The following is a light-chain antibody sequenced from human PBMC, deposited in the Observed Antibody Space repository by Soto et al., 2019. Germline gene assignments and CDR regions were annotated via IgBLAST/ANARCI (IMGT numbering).Light chain of an antibody. Sequence: QSALTQPPSASGSPGQSVTISCAGTSSDVGGYNYVSWYQQHPGKAPKLMIYEVSKRPSGVPDRFSGSKSGNTASLTVSGLQGEDEADYYCSSYAGSTVVFGGGTKLTVL. V-gene: IGLV2-8*01. CDR1: SSDVGGYNY. CDR3: SSYAGSTVV. J-gene: IGLJ2*01. CDR2: EVS.